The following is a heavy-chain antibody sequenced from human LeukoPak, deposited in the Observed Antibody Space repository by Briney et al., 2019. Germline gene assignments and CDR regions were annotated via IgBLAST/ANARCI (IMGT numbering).Heavy chain of an antibody. V-gene: IGHV1-69*05. Sequence: SVKVSCKASGGTFSSYAIGWVRQAPGQGLEWMGGIIPIFGTANYAQKFQGRVTITTDESTSTACMELSRLRSGDTAVYYCARPRRSSSWYATNWFDPWGQGTLVTVSS. CDR1: GGTFSSYA. CDR2: IIPIFGTA. J-gene: IGHJ5*02. CDR3: ARPRRSSSWYATNWFDP. D-gene: IGHD6-13*01.